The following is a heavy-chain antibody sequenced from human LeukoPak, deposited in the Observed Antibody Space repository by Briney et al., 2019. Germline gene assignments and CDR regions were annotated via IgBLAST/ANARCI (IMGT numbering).Heavy chain of an antibody. J-gene: IGHJ5*02. CDR2: IYYSGST. CDR1: GGSISSYY. Sequence: SETLSLTCTVSGGSISSYYWSWLRQPPGKGLEWIGYIYYSGSTNYNPSLKSRVTITVDTSKNQFSLKLSSVTAADTAVYYCARGVELRENWFDPWGQGTLVTVSS. CDR3: ARGVELRENWFDP. V-gene: IGHV4-59*01. D-gene: IGHD1-26*01.